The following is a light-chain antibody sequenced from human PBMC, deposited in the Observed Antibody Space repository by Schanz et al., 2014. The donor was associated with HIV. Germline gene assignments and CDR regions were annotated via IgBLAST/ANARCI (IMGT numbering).Light chain of an antibody. CDR1: SSDVGGYNY. CDR2: EVN. Sequence: QSALTQPPSASGSPGQSVTISCTGTSSDVGGYNYLSWYQHHPGKAPKLLISEVNKRPSGVPDRFSGSKSGNTASLTVSGLQAEDEADYYCSSYEGIHNWVFGGGTKLT. J-gene: IGLJ2*01. V-gene: IGLV2-8*01. CDR3: SSYEGIHNWV.